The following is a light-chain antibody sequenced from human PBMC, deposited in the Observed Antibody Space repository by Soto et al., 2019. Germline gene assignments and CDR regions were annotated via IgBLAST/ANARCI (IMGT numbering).Light chain of an antibody. CDR1: SSDVGTYNY. Sequence: QSALTQPPSASGSPGQSVTISCTGTSSDVGTYNYVSWHQQHPGKAPKLLIYEVSKRPSGVPDRFSGSKSGNTASLTVSGLQAADEADYYCISYARSDTYVFGTGTKLTVL. CDR2: EVS. J-gene: IGLJ1*01. V-gene: IGLV2-8*01. CDR3: ISYARSDTYV.